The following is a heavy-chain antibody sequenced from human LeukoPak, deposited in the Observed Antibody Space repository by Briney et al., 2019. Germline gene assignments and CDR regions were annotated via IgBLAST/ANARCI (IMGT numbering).Heavy chain of an antibody. CDR3: ATLRFLEWLSPYFDY. J-gene: IGHJ4*02. V-gene: IGHV4-34*01. CDR2: INHSGST. Sequence: PSETLSLTCAVYGGSFSGYYWSWIRQPPGKGLEWIGEINHSGSTNYNPSLKSRVTISVDTSKNQFSLKLSSVTAADTAAYYCATLRFLEWLSPYFDYWGQGTLVTVSS. CDR1: GGSFSGYY. D-gene: IGHD3-3*01.